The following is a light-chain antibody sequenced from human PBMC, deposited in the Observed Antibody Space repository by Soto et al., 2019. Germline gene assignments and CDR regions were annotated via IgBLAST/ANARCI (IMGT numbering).Light chain of an antibody. CDR3: CSYAGSTTIGV. CDR2: EVS. Sequence: QSVLTQPASVSGSPGQSITISCTGTRSDVGSYNLVSWYQKHPGRAPKLIIYEVSKRPSGVSNRFSGSKSGNTASLTISGLQADDEGDYYCCSYAGSTTIGVFGGGTKVTVL. CDR1: RSDVGSYNL. J-gene: IGLJ2*01. V-gene: IGLV2-23*02.